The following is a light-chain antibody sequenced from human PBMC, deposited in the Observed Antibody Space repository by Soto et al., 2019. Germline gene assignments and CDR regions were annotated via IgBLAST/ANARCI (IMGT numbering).Light chain of an antibody. J-gene: IGLJ1*01. Sequence: QLVLTQSPSASASLGASVKLTCTLSSGRSSYAIAWHQQQPEKGPRYLMKLNSDGSHSKGDGIPDRFSGSSSGAERYLTTSSLQSEDEADYYCQTWGTGIHVFGTGTKLTVL. CDR1: SGRSSYA. CDR2: LNSDGSH. CDR3: QTWGTGIHV. V-gene: IGLV4-69*01.